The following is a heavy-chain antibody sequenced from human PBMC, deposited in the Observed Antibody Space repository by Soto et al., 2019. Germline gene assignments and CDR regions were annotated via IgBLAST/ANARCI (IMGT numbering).Heavy chain of an antibody. V-gene: IGHV4-39*01. CDR3: ARVVSGYRLNYYYYGMDV. CDR1: GGSISSSSYY. D-gene: IGHD3-22*01. Sequence: QLQLQESGPGLVKPSETLSLTCTVSGGSISSSSYYWGWIRQPPGKGLEWIGSIYYSGSTYYNPSLQSRVAISVDTSKNQFSLKLSSVTAADTAVYYCARVVSGYRLNYYYYGMDVWGQGTTVTVSS. J-gene: IGHJ6*02. CDR2: IYYSGST.